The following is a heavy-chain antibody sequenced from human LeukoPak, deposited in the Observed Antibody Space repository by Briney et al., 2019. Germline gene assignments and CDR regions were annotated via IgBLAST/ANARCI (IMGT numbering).Heavy chain of an antibody. Sequence: SETLSLTCAVYGGSFSGYYWSWIRQPPGKGLEWIGEINHSGSTNYNPSLKSRVTIPVDTSKNQFSLKLSSVTAADTAVYYCARGLMDCSSTSCLGPSGYYMDVWGKGTTVTVSS. CDR1: GGSFSGYY. CDR2: INHSGST. J-gene: IGHJ6*03. CDR3: ARGLMDCSSTSCLGPSGYYMDV. V-gene: IGHV4-34*01. D-gene: IGHD2-2*01.